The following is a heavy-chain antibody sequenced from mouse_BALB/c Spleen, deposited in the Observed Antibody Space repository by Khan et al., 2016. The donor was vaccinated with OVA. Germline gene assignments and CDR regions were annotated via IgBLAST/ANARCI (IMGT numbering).Heavy chain of an antibody. J-gene: IGHJ2*01. Sequence: QTQLVQSGPELKKPGETVKISCKASGYTFTNYGMNWVKQAPGKGLKWMGWINTYTGEPTYADDFKGRFAFSLETSASTAFLQINNLKNEDMATYFCARGGSYGQYFDYWGQGTTLTVSS. CDR3: ARGGSYGQYFDY. CDR1: GYTFTNYG. CDR2: INTYTGEP. D-gene: IGHD1-1*02. V-gene: IGHV9-1*02.